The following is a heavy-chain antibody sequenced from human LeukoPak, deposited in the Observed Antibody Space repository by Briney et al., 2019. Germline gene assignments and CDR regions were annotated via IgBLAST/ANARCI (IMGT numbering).Heavy chain of an antibody. J-gene: IGHJ4*02. CDR3: ARLGIGVVPSAMLGDYYFDY. V-gene: IGHV3-21*01. CDR1: GFTFSSYS. CDR2: ISSSSNYI. Sequence: PGGSLRLSCAASGFTFSSYSMNWVRQAPGKGLEWVSSISSSSNYIYYADSVKGRFTISRDNAKNSLYLQMNSLRAEDTAVYYCARLGIGVVPSAMLGDYYFDYWGQGTLVTVSS. D-gene: IGHD2-2*01.